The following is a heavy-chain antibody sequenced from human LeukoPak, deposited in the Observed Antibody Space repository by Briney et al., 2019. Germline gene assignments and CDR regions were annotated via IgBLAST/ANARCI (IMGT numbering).Heavy chain of an antibody. CDR2: IYPGDSDA. CDR3: ARRRDLYSGSYYPFDY. CDR1: GYSFTDYW. Sequence: GESLKISCKGSGYSFTDYWIGWVRQMPGKGLEWMGIIYPGDSDARYSPSFQGQVTISADKSISTAYLQWSSLKASDTAMYYCARRRDLYSGSYYPFDYWDQGTLVTVSS. V-gene: IGHV5-51*01. D-gene: IGHD1-26*01. J-gene: IGHJ4*02.